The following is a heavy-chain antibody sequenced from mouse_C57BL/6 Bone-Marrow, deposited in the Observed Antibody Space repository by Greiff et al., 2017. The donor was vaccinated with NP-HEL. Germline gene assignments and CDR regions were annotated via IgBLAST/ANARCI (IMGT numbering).Heavy chain of an antibody. J-gene: IGHJ1*03. V-gene: IGHV5-9-1*02. CDR2: ISSGGDYI. CDR3: TRGGTTPYFDV. CDR1: GFTFSSYA. D-gene: IGHD1-1*01. Sequence: EVKLQESGEGLVKPGGSLKLSCAASGFTFSSYAMSWVRQTPEKRLEWVAYISSGGDYIYYADTVKGRFTISRDNARNTLYLQMSSLKSEDTAMYYCTRGGTTPYFDVWGTGTTVTVSS.